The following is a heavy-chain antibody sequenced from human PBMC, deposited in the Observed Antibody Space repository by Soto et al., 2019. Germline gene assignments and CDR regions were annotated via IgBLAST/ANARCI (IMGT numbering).Heavy chain of an antibody. CDR1: GGSISSYY. CDR3: ARGRWLQLIYFDY. Sequence: SETLSLTCTVSGGSISSYYWSWIRQPPGKGLEWIGCIYYSGSTNYNPSLKSRVTISVDTSKNQFSLNLRSVTAADTAVYYCARGRWLQLIYFDYWGQGALVTVSS. CDR2: IYYSGST. D-gene: IGHD5-12*01. J-gene: IGHJ4*02. V-gene: IGHV4-59*01.